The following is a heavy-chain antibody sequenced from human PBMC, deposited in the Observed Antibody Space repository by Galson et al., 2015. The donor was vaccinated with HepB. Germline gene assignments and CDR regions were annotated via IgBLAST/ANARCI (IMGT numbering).Heavy chain of an antibody. CDR1: GFTFSRYA. J-gene: IGHJ4*02. CDR2: ISYDGSNK. V-gene: IGHV3-30-3*01. Sequence: SLRLSCAASGFTFSRYAMHWVRQAPGKGLEWVAVISYDGSNKYYADSVKGRFTISRDNSKNTLYLQMNSLRAEDTALYYCASMTYYDILTGQRTMDYWGLGTLVTVSS. D-gene: IGHD3-9*01. CDR3: ASMTYYDILTGQRTMDY.